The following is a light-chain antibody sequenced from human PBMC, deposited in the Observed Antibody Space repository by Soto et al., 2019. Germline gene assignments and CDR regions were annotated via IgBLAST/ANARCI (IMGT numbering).Light chain of an antibody. Sequence: QSVLTQPASVSGSPGQSITISCTGTSSDVGGYNYVSWYQHHPGKVPQLLIYDVSNRPSGVSNRFSGSKSGNTASLTISGLQAEDVADYYCYSYTSSNTYVFGTXS. V-gene: IGLV2-14*03. J-gene: IGLJ1*01. CDR1: SSDVGGYNY. CDR2: DVS. CDR3: YSYTSSNTYV.